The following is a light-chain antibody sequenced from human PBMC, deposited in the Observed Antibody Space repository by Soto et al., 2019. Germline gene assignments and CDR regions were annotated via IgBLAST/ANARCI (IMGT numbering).Light chain of an antibody. J-gene: IGLJ1*01. CDR2: QVT. V-gene: IGLV2-14*01. CDR1: SSDVGGYNS. Sequence: QSVLTQPASVSGSPGQSITISCTGTSSDVGGYNSVSWYQQQPGKAPKLMIYQVTNRPSGVSNRFSGSRSGNTASLTISGLQAEDEADYYCSSYTDSSNYVFGTGTKVT. CDR3: SSYTDSSNYV.